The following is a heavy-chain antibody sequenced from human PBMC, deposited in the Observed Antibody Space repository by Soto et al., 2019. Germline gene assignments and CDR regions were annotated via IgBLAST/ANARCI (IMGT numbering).Heavy chain of an antibody. CDR1: GCSISSTNYF. D-gene: IGHD6-19*01. CDR2: IDYSGNT. CDR3: ARWAVSGSQRFDY. J-gene: IGHJ4*02. V-gene: IGHV4-39*01. Sequence: QLQLQESGPGLVKPSETLSLTCTVSGCSISSTNYFWGWIRQPPGKGLEGIGNIDYSGNTYHNPSLKSRVTISVDTSKNQFSLRLNSVTAADTAVYYCARWAVSGSQRFDYWGQGTLVTVSS.